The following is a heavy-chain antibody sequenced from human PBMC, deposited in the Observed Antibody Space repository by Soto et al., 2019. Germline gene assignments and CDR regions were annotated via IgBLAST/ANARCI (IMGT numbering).Heavy chain of an antibody. CDR2: ISSSSSST. D-gene: IGHD3-3*01. CDR3: ARSEWPKRYYFDY. V-gene: IGHV3-48*02. CDR1: GFTFSSYA. J-gene: IGHJ4*02. Sequence: PGGSLRLSCAASGFTFSSYAMSWVRQAPGKGLEWVSAISSSSSSTYYADSVTGRFTISRDNAKNSLYLQMNSLRDEDTAVYYCARSEWPKRYYFDYWGQGTLVTVPQ.